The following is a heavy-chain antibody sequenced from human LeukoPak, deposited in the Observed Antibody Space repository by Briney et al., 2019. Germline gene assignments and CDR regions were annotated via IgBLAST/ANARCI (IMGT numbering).Heavy chain of an antibody. V-gene: IGHV3-7*01. CDR3: ARAKGGSGGYYYYYYMDV. J-gene: IGHJ6*03. Sequence: GSLRLSCAASGFTFSDYYMSWVRQAPGKGLEWVANIKQDGSEKYYVDSVKGRFTISRDNAKNSLYLQMNSLRAEDTAVYYCARAKGGSGGYYYYYYMDVWGKGTTVTVSS. CDR2: IKQDGSEK. D-gene: IGHD3-10*01. CDR1: GFTFSDYY.